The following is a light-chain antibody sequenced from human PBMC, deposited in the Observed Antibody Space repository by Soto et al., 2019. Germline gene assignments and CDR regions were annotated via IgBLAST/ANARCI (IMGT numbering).Light chain of an antibody. CDR1: LSVSCSS. CDR2: GAS. Sequence: IVWTQAPGTLPFDRGVRASLSCRASLSVSCSSLAWYQQKPGQAPRLLIYGASSRATGIPDRFSGSGSGTDFPLTICIRESEDCAVYYCQQYCSSPSTFGQGTKAETK. J-gene: IGKJ1*01. CDR3: QQYCSSPST. V-gene: IGKV3-20*01.